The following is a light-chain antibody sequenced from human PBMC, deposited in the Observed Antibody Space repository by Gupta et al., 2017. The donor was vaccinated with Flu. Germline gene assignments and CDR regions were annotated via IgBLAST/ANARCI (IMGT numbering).Light chain of an antibody. CDR3: RQYSRYPYT. CDR2: ASS. V-gene: IGKV1D-8*01. J-gene: IGKJ5*01. CDR1: HGSRRY. Sequence: PSLPSASTADRVSISWRMVHGSRRYFAWYQQKPGKAPELLLYASSSLRSGVPPRFSGSGSGTDFTLIISSMEAEDVVTYYCRQYSRYPYTFGQGTXLEIK.